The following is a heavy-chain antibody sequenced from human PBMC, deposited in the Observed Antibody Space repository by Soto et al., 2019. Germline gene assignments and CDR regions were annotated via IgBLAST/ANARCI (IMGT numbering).Heavy chain of an antibody. D-gene: IGHD6-6*01. Sequence: GGSLRLSCAASGFTFSNYAMSWVRQAPGKGLEWVSAISSSGGSTYYADSVKGRFTISRDSSDNTLHLQMNSLRPDDTAVYYCAKPFSYSSSSFDYYYGMDVWGQGTTVTVSS. CDR2: ISSSGGST. CDR1: GFTFSNYA. J-gene: IGHJ6*02. CDR3: AKPFSYSSSSFDYYYGMDV. V-gene: IGHV3-23*01.